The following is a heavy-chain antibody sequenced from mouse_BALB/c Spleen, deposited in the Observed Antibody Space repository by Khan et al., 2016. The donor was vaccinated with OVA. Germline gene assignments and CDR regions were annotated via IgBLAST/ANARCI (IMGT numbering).Heavy chain of an antibody. D-gene: IGHD2-1*01. Sequence: QIQLVQSGAEVVKPGASVKLSCKTTGYTFTSYWIQWIEQRPGQGLGWIGQIFPGTGTTYYNENFKGKAKLTVDTSSSTAYMQLSSLTSEDSAVYFCARGYFGNYEFVYWGQGTLVTVSP. J-gene: IGHJ3*01. V-gene: IGHV1S132*01. CDR1: GYTFTSYW. CDR2: IFPGTGTT. CDR3: ARGYFGNYEFVY.